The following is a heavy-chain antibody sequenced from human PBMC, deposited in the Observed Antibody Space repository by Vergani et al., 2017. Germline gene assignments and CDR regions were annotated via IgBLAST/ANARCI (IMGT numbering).Heavy chain of an antibody. V-gene: IGHV4-38-2*02. J-gene: IGHJ4*02. Sequence: QVQLQESGPGLVKPSETLSLTCTVSGDSISSGHYWGWIRHSPGTGLEWIGSISQSGRTYYSPSLKSRLTISRDTSKNQFSLNLNSVIAADTAVYFCATSIVGFCVSPNCLGAFESWGQGTLVTVSS. D-gene: IGHD1-1*01. CDR3: ATSIVGFCVSPNCLGAFES. CDR2: ISQSGRT. CDR1: GDSISSGHY.